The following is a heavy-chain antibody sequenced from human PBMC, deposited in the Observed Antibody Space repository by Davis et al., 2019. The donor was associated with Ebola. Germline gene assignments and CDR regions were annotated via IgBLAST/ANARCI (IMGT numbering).Heavy chain of an antibody. CDR3: ARPPGRYYYGMDV. Sequence: GGSLRLSCKGSGYSFTSYWIGWVRQMPGKGLEWMGIIYPGDSDTRYSPSFQGQVTISADKSISTAYLQWSSLKASDTTMYYCARPPGRYYYGMDVWGQGTTVTVSS. V-gene: IGHV5-51*01. D-gene: IGHD2-8*02. J-gene: IGHJ6*02. CDR1: GYSFTSYW. CDR2: IYPGDSDT.